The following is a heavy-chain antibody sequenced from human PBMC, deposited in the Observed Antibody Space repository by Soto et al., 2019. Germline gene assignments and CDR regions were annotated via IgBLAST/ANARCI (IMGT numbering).Heavy chain of an antibody. CDR1: GYSFRSYG. V-gene: IGHV3-33*01. Sequence: GGSLRLSCAASGYSFRSYGMHWVRQAPGKGLEWVALIWYDGSNEYYADSVQGRFTISRDNSETTVYLQMNSLSVEDTAIYYCXRERGFVRGVLRYYLDYWGQGTLVTVSS. CDR2: IWYDGSNE. D-gene: IGHD3-10*01. CDR3: XRERGFVRGVLRYYLDY. J-gene: IGHJ4*02.